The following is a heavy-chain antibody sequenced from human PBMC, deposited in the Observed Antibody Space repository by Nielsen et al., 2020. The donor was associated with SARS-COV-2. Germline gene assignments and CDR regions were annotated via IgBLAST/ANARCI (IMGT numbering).Heavy chain of an antibody. J-gene: IGHJ6*03. D-gene: IGHD2-8*01. CDR2: IYYSGST. V-gene: IGHV4-30-4*01. CDR3: ARVRGGMYCARGVCSSTYYYYMDV. Sequence: PGKGLEWIGYIYYSGSTYYKPSLKSQTAISVDTSKNQLSLKLNSVTAADTAVYYCARVRGGMYCARGVCSSTYYYYMDVWGKGTTVTVSS.